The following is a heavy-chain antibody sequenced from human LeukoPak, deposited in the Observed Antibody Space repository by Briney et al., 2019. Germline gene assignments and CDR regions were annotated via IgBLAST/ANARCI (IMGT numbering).Heavy chain of an antibody. D-gene: IGHD3-22*01. V-gene: IGHV3-53*01. CDR3: ASSNYYDSSGYYH. CDR1: GFTVSGNY. J-gene: IGHJ5*02. CDR2: IYSGGST. Sequence: GGSLRLSCAASGFTVSGNYMSWVRQAPGKGLEWVSVIYSGGSTYYADSVKGRFTISRDNSKNTLYLQMNSLRAEDTAVYHCASSNYYDSSGYYHWGQGTLVTVSS.